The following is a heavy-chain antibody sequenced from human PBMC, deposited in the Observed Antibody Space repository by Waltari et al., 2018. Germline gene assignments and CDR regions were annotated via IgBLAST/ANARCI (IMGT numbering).Heavy chain of an antibody. D-gene: IGHD1-26*01. CDR2: SYYSGST. Sequence: QVQLQESGPGLVEPSEALSLTCTVSCGTISSHYWHWIRQPPGKGLEWIGYSYYSGSTNYNPSLKSRVTISVDTSKNQFSLKLSSVTAADTAVYYCARVTGSSWGFDYWGQGTLVTVSS. V-gene: IGHV4-59*11. CDR3: ARVTGSSWGFDY. CDR1: CGTISSHY. J-gene: IGHJ4*02.